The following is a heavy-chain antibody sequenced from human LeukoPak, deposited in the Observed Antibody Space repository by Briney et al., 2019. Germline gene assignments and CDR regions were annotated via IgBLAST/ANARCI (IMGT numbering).Heavy chain of an antibody. CDR2: IYYSGST. Sequence: FETLPVTRTVSGGSVSSGSYYWSCIRQPPGKGLEWIGYIYYSGSTDYNPFLKGRDTILLDTSKNQFFLKLSSVTAADTAVYYCARGGDILTGYCFDYWGQDGPDSVSS. CDR3: ARGGDILTGYCFDY. V-gene: IGHV4-61*01. J-gene: IGHJ4*02. D-gene: IGHD3-9*01. CDR1: GGSVSSGSYY.